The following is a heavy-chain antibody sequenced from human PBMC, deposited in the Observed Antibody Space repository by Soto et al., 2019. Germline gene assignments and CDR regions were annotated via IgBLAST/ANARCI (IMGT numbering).Heavy chain of an antibody. D-gene: IGHD6-19*01. V-gene: IGHV3-7*01. Sequence: PGGSLRLSCAASGFTFSTYLMSWVRQAPGKGLEWVANIKYDGSETYYVDFVKGRFTISRDNAKNSLYLQMNSLRGEDTAVYYCARYSSAWGLWGQGTLVTVSS. CDR1: GFTFSTYL. CDR3: ARYSSAWGL. J-gene: IGHJ4*02. CDR2: IKYDGSET.